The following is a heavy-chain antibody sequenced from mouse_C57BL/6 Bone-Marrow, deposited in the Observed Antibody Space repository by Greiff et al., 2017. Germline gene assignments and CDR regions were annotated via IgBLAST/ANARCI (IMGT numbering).Heavy chain of an antibody. J-gene: IGHJ2*01. CDR1: GYTFTSYW. CDR3: AGDGPYYFDY. D-gene: IGHD2-3*01. Sequence: VQLQQPGAELVKPGASVKMSCKASGYTFTSYWITWVKQRPGQGLEWIGDIYPGSGSTNYNEKFKSKATLTVDKPSSTAYMQLSSLTSEDSAVXYCAGDGPYYFDYWGQGTTLTVSS. CDR2: IYPGSGST. V-gene: IGHV1-55*01.